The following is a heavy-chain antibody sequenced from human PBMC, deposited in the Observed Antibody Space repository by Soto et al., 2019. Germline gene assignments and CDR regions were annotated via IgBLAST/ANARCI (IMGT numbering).Heavy chain of an antibody. V-gene: IGHV3-23*01. CDR3: AKEGWGGSYEPYFDF. D-gene: IGHD1-26*01. CDR1: GIPSDTYD. Sequence: GGSLRLSCAASGIPSDTYDMSWVRQAPGKGLEWVSGINGRGDRTFVADSVKGRFSISRDISTDTVYLQMNSLKPEDTAVYYCAKEGWGGSYEPYFDFWGQGTVVTVSS. J-gene: IGHJ4*02. CDR2: INGRGDRT.